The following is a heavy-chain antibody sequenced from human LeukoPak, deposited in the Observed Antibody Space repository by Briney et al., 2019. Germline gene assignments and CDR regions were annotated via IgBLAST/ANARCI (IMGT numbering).Heavy chain of an antibody. CDR1: GFAFSNYA. CDR2: ISYSGEIT. J-gene: IGHJ2*01. D-gene: IGHD4-17*01. V-gene: IGHV3-23*01. Sequence: GGSLRLSCAAFGFAFSNYAMTWVRQAPGKGLDWVAVISYSGEITYYADSVQGRFTISRDNSKNTLHLQMNSLRVDDAAIYYCAKDSPTTGGGPQGYFDLWGRGTLVTVSS. CDR3: AKDSPTTGGGPQGYFDL.